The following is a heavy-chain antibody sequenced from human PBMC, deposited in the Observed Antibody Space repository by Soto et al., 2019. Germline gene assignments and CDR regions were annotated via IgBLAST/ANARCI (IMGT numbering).Heavy chain of an antibody. CDR3: AREVLWSSYFDY. CDR1: VFIFSNYV. V-gene: IGHV3-30-3*01. D-gene: IGHD3-10*01. CDR2: MSYDGTTK. Sequence: QVQLVESGGGVVQPGRSLRLSCAASVFIFSNYVMYWVRQAPGKGLEWVAFMSYDGTTKSYADSVKGRFTISRDNSQNTLYLQMNSLRPEDTGVYYCAREVLWSSYFDYWGQGTLVTVSS. J-gene: IGHJ4*02.